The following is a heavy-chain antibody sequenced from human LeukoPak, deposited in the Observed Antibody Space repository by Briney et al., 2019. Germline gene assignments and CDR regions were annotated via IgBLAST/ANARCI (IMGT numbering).Heavy chain of an antibody. CDR3: ARSPEHRGIPAAIMHYYYYMDV. CDR1: GYSISSGYY. V-gene: IGHV4-38-2*02. CDR2: IYHSGST. J-gene: IGHJ6*03. Sequence: SETLSLTCTVSGYSISSGYYWGWIRQPPGKGLEWIGSIYHSGSTYYNPSLKSRVTISVDTSKNQFSLKLSSVTAADTAVYYCARSPEHRGIPAAIMHYYYYMDVWGKGTTVTISS. D-gene: IGHD2-2*02.